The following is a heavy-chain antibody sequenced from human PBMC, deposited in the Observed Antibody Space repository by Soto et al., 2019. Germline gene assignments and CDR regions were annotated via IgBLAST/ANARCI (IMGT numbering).Heavy chain of an antibody. CDR1: GFTFSSYA. Sequence: GGSLRLSCAASGFTFSSYAMSWVRQAPGKGLEWVSAISGRGGSTYYADSVKGRFTISRDNSKNTLYLQMNSLRAEDTAVYYCAKDGYSGYDVYWGQGTLVTVSS. CDR2: ISGRGGST. CDR3: AKDGYSGYDVY. J-gene: IGHJ4*02. V-gene: IGHV3-23*01. D-gene: IGHD5-12*01.